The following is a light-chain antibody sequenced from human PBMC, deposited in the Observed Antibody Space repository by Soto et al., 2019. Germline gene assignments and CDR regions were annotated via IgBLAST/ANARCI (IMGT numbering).Light chain of an antibody. CDR1: QGISSY. J-gene: IGKJ1*01. V-gene: IGKV1-8*01. CDR3: QQHYSYPRT. Sequence: AIRMTQSPSSFSASTGDRVTITCRASQGISSYLAWYQQKPGKAPKLLIYAASTLQSGVPSRFSGSGSGTDFTLTISCLQSADFATYYCQQHYSYPRTFGQGTKVEIK. CDR2: AAS.